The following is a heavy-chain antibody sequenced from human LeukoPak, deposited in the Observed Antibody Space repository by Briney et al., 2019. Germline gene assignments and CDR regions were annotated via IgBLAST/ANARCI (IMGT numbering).Heavy chain of an antibody. CDR1: GGSFSGYY. Sequence: PSETLSLTCAVYGGSFSGYYWSWIRQPPGKGLEWIGEINHSGSTNYNPSLKSRVTISVDTSKNQFSLKLSSVTAADTAVYYCASSGQMVRGVIIKSMGYGGQGTLVTVSS. CDR3: ASSGQMVRGVIIKSMGY. D-gene: IGHD3-10*01. V-gene: IGHV4-34*01. CDR2: INHSGST. J-gene: IGHJ4*02.